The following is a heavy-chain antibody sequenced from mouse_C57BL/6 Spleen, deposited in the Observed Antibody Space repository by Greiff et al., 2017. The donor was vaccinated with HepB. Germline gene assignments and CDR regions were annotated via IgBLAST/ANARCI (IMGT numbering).Heavy chain of an antibody. V-gene: IGHV1-61*01. CDR3: ARLVYWYFDV. Sequence: QVQLQQPGAELVRPGSSVKLSCKASGYTFTSYWMDWVKQRPGQGLEWIGNIYPSDSETHYNQKFKDKATLTVDKSSSTAYMQLSSLTSEDSAVYDCARLVYWYFDVWGTGTTVTVSS. CDR2: IYPSDSET. CDR1: GYTFTSYW. D-gene: IGHD1-1*02. J-gene: IGHJ1*03.